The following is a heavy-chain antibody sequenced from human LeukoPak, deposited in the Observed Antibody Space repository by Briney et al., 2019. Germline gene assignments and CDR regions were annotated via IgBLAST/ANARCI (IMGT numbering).Heavy chain of an antibody. V-gene: IGHV4-30-4*08. CDR3: ARDPIHRDDYNAD. J-gene: IGHJ4*02. D-gene: IGHD5-24*01. Sequence: SQTLSLTCTVSGGSISSGDYYWSWIRQPPGKGLEWIGYIYYSGSTYYNPSLKSRVTISVDTSKNQFSLKLSSVTAADTAIYYCARDPIHRDDYNADWGQGALVSASS. CDR1: GGSISSGDYY. CDR2: IYYSGST.